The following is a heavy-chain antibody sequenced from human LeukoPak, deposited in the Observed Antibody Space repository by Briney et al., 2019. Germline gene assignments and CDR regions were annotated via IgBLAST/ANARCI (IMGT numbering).Heavy chain of an antibody. V-gene: IGHV4-59*08. Sequence: SETLSLTCTVSGGSISSYYWSWIRQPPGKGLEWIGYIYNSGSTNYNPSLKSRVTISIGTSKNQFSLKLNSVTAADTAVYYCARLTGDPDAFDIWGQGTMVTVSS. CDR1: GGSISSYY. CDR3: ARLTGDPDAFDI. D-gene: IGHD7-27*01. J-gene: IGHJ3*02. CDR2: IYNSGST.